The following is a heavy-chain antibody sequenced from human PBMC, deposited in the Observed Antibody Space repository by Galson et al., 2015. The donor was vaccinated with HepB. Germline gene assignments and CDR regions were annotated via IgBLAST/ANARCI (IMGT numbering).Heavy chain of an antibody. Sequence: SLRLSCADSGFTFSSYSMNWVRQAPGKGLEWASYISSSSSTIYYADSVKGRFTISRDNAKNSLYLQMNSLRDEDTAVYYCARDLWEDTAMVIPYYYYGMDVWGQGTTVTVSS. CDR1: GFTFSSYS. V-gene: IGHV3-48*02. CDR3: ARDLWEDTAMVIPYYYYGMDV. D-gene: IGHD5-18*01. CDR2: ISSSSSTI. J-gene: IGHJ6*02.